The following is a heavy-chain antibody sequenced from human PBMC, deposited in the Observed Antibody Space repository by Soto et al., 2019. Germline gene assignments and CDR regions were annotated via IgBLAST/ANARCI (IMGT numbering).Heavy chain of an antibody. D-gene: IGHD3-3*01. Sequence: SVKVSCKDSGGTFISYAISWLRQATGQGLEWMGGIIPIFGTANYVQKFQGRVTITADESTSTDYMELSSLRSEDTAVYYCARAEIFGVAFDPWGQGTLVTVSS. V-gene: IGHV1-69*13. J-gene: IGHJ5*02. CDR2: IIPIFGTA. CDR3: ARAEIFGVAFDP. CDR1: GGTFISYA.